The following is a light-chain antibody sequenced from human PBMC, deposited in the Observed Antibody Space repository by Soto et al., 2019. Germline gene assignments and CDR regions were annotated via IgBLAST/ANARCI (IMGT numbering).Light chain of an antibody. Sequence: EIVLTQSPGTLSLSPGERATLSCRASQSVSSTFLAWYQHKFGQAPRLLMYGATSSATGIPARFSGSGSGTEFTLTISSLQSEDFAVYYCQQYNNWPRAFGGGTKVDIK. J-gene: IGKJ4*01. CDR1: QSVSST. CDR2: GAT. CDR3: QQYNNWPRA. V-gene: IGKV3D-15*01.